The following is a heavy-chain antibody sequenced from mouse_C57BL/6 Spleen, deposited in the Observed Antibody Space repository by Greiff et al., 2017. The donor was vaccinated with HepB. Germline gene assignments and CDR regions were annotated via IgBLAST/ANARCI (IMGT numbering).Heavy chain of an antibody. Sequence: EVKLQESGPGLVKPSQSLSLTCSFPGYSIPSGYYWNWIRQFPGNKLEWMGYISYDGSNNYNPSLKNRISITRDTSKNQFFLKLNSVTTEDTATYYCAIDSSGYDYAMDYWGQGTSVTVSS. J-gene: IGHJ4*01. D-gene: IGHD3-2*02. V-gene: IGHV3-6*01. CDR3: AIDSSGYDYAMDY. CDR2: ISYDGSN. CDR1: GYSIPSGYY.